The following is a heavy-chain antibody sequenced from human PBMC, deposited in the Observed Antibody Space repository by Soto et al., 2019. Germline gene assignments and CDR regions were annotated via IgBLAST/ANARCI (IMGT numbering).Heavy chain of an antibody. CDR3: ARDGRSSYSSGWYYFDY. J-gene: IGHJ4*02. V-gene: IGHV1-8*01. CDR1: GYTFTSYD. D-gene: IGHD6-19*01. CDR2: MNPNSGNT. Sequence: ASVKVSCKASGYTFTSYDINWVRQATGQGLEWMGWMNPNSGNTGYAQKFQGRVTMTRNTSISTVYMELSSLRSEDTAVYYCARDGRSSYSSGWYYFDYWGQGTLVTVSS.